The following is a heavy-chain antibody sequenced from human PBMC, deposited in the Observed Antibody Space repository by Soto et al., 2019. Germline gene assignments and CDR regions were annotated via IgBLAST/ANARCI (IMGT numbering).Heavy chain of an antibody. V-gene: IGHV3-48*01. CDR3: AREYSSGWEEYYYHYHMDV. CDR2: ISSSSSTI. Sequence: GGSLRLSCAASGFTFSSYSMNWVRQAPGKGLEWVSYISSSSSTIYYADSVKGRFTISRDNAKNSLYLQMNSLRAEDTAVYYCAREYSSGWEEYYYHYHMDVGGKGTTDPVSS. J-gene: IGHJ6*03. CDR1: GFTFSSYS. D-gene: IGHD6-19*01.